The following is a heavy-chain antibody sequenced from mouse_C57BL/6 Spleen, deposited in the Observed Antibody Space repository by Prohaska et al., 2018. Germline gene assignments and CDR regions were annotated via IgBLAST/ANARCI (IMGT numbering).Heavy chain of an antibody. V-gene: IGHV1-54*01. Sequence: GAELVRPGTSVKVSCKASGYAFTNYLIEWVKQRPGQGLEWIGVINPGSGGTNYNEKFKGKATLTADKSSSTAYMQLSSLTSEDSAVYFCARSGDYDRYFDVWGTGTTVTVSS. J-gene: IGHJ1*03. CDR3: ARSGDYDRYFDV. CDR2: INPGSGGT. CDR1: GYAFTNYL. D-gene: IGHD2-4*01.